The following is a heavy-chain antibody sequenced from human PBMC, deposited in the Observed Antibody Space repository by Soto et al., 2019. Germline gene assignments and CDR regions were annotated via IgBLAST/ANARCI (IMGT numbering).Heavy chain of an antibody. V-gene: IGHV1-3*01. CDR3: ARDLEQWLVQGENWFDP. CDR1: GYTFTSYA. J-gene: IGHJ5*02. Sequence: ASVKVSCKASGYTFTSYAMHWVRQAPGQRLEWMGWINAGNGNTKYSQKFQGRVAMTTDTSTSTAYMELRSLRSDDTAVYYCARDLEQWLVQGENWFDPWGQGTLVTVSS. D-gene: IGHD6-19*01. CDR2: INAGNGNT.